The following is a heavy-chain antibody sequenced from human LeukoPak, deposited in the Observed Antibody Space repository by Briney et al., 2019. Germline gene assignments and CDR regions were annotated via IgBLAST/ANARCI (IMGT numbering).Heavy chain of an antibody. CDR3: ARRVLGYDSSGYSIWFDP. Sequence: SETLSLTCTVSGGSISSSSYYWGWIRQPPGKGPEWIGSIYYSGSTYYNPSLKSRVTISVDTSKNQFSLKLSSVTAADTAVYYCARRVLGYDSSGYSIWFDPWGQGTLVTVSS. CDR1: GGSISSSSYY. D-gene: IGHD3-22*01. J-gene: IGHJ5*02. CDR2: IYYSGST. V-gene: IGHV4-39*01.